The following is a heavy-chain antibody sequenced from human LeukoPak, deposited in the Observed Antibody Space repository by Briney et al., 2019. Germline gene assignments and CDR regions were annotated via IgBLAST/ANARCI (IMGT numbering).Heavy chain of an antibody. CDR2: IYYSGST. V-gene: IGHV4-61*05. Sequence: SETLSLTCTVSGGSISSSSYYWGWIRQPPGKGLEWIGYIYYSGSTNYNPSLKSRVTISVDTSKNQFSLKLSSVTAADTAVYYCARRLEDGYNYAFDYWGQGTLVTVSS. J-gene: IGHJ4*02. D-gene: IGHD5-24*01. CDR3: ARRLEDGYNYAFDY. CDR1: GGSISSSSYY.